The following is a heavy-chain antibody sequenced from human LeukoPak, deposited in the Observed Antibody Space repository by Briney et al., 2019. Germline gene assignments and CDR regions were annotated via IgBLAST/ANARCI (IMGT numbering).Heavy chain of an antibody. J-gene: IGHJ4*02. CDR3: ARDHNSSSWSFDY. CDR2: IIPIFGTA. D-gene: IGHD6-13*01. CDR1: GYTFTSYA. V-gene: IGHV1-69*13. Sequence: SVKVSCKASGYTFTSYAISWVRQAPGQGLEWMGGIIPIFGTANYAQKFQGRVTITADESTSTAYMELSSLRSEDTAVYYCARDHNSSSWSFDYWGQGTLVTVSS.